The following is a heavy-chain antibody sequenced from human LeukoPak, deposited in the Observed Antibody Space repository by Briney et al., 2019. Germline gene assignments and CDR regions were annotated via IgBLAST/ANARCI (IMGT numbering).Heavy chain of an antibody. V-gene: IGHV3-48*03. CDR3: AELGITMIGGV. J-gene: IGHJ6*04. CDR1: GFTVSSYE. D-gene: IGHD3-10*02. Sequence: GGSLRLSCAASGFTVSSYEMNWVRQAAGEGLEWVSYISCIGSTIYYAGSVKGRFTISRDNAKNSLYLQMNSLRAEDTAVYYCAELGITMIGGVWGKGTTVTISS. CDR2: ISCIGSTI.